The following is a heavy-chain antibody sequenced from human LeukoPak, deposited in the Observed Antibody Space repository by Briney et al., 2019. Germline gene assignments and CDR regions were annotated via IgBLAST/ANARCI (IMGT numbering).Heavy chain of an antibody. J-gene: IGHJ4*02. CDR3: ARARYGDF. CDR1: EFSFSTHW. Sequence: GGSLRLSCAASEFSFSTHWMSWVRQAPGKGLEWVANIKEDGSEKNYADSVKGRFTTSRDNSKNSVYLQMNSLRGEDTAVYYCARARYGDFWGQGNRVTVSS. CDR2: IKEDGSEK. V-gene: IGHV3-7*01. D-gene: IGHD1-14*01.